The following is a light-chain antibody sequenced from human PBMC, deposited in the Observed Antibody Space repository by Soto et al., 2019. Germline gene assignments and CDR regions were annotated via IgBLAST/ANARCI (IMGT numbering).Light chain of an antibody. CDR2: GAS. J-gene: IGKJ5*01. CDR1: QTISSNY. CDR3: QLDSISRIT. V-gene: IGKV3-20*01. Sequence: PSPGTLSVSPGERAIVSWRASQTISSNYLAWYQQKPGQAPRLLIYGASGRATGIPDRFSGSGSGTDFTLTISRLEPEDFAVYYCQLDSISRITFGQGTRLEI.